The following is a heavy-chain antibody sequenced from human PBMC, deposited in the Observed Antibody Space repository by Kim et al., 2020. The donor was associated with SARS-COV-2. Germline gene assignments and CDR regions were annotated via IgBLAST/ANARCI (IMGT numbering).Heavy chain of an antibody. V-gene: IGHV4-39*01. J-gene: IGHJ6*02. D-gene: IGHD3-3*02. CDR1: GGPISGSSYY. CDR3: VRHRILRDV. CDR2: LFYSGKT. Sequence: SETLSLTCTVSGGPISGSSYYWGWIRQSAGKGLEWIGSLFYSGKTYNPSPKSRATFSVDTSKNQFSLTLTLVTAAATAVYYCVRHRILRDVWAQG.